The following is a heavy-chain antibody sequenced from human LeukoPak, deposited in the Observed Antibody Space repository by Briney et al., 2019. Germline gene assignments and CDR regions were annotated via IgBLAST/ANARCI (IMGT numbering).Heavy chain of an antibody. CDR1: GYSLSSGYY. CDR3: ARDWAAAGFFFDY. J-gene: IGHJ4*02. D-gene: IGHD6-13*01. V-gene: IGHV4-38-2*02. CDR2: IYHSGST. Sequence: SETLSLTCTVSGYSLSSGYYWGWIRQPPGKGLEWIGSIYHSGSTYYNPSLKSRVTISVDTSKNQFSLKLSSVTAADTAVYYCARDWAAAGFFFDYWGQGTLVTVSS.